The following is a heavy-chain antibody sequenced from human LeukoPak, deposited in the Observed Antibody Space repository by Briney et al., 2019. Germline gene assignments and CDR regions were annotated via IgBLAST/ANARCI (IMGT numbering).Heavy chain of an antibody. CDR2: ISRSGSII. Sequence: GGSLRLSCAASGFTLSDYYMSWIRQAPGKGLEWVSYISRSGSIIYYADSVKGRFTISRDNAKNSLYLQMNSLRAEDTAVYYCARGFELPDTPDHGYWGQGTLVTVSS. J-gene: IGHJ4*02. CDR1: GFTLSDYY. CDR3: ARGFELPDTPDHGY. D-gene: IGHD1-26*01. V-gene: IGHV3-11*01.